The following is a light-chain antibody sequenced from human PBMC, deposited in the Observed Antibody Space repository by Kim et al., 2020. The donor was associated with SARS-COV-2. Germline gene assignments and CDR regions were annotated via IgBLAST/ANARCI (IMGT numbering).Light chain of an antibody. CDR3: QVWISPSDWV. V-gene: IGLV3-21*04. CDR1: SIGDKS. Sequence: YELTQPPSLSVAPGKTATITCGGNSIGDKSVHWYQRKPGQAPVLVIYYDNDRPSGIPERFSGSNSGNTATLTISGVEAGDEADYYCQVWISPSDWVFGT. J-gene: IGLJ1*01. CDR2: YDN.